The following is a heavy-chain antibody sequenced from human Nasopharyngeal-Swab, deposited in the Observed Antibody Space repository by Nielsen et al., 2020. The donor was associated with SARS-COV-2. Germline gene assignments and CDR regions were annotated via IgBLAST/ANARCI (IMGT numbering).Heavy chain of an antibody. V-gene: IGHV3-53*01. CDR3: AAPLTGLHY. Sequence: GGSLRLSCAASGFTVTNNYMTWVRQVPGKGLEWISHIYASGDTHTADAVKGRFTISRDSSENTLYLKMNNLTPDDTAIYYCAAPLTGLHYWGQGTLVTVSS. J-gene: IGHJ4*02. D-gene: IGHD1-20*01. CDR1: GFTVTNNY. CDR2: IYASGDT.